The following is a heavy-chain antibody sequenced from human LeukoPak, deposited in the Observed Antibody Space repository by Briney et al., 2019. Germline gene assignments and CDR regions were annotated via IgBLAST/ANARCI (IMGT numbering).Heavy chain of an antibody. D-gene: IGHD3-10*01. J-gene: IGHJ6*02. CDR3: ARDQMGVLLWFGDHFSGSYGMDV. CDR1: GFTFDDYG. Sequence: GGSLRVSCAASGFTFDDYGMSWVRQAPGKGLEWVSGINWNGSSTGYADSVKGRFTISRDNAKNSLYLQMNSLRAEDTALYYCARDQMGVLLWFGDHFSGSYGMDVWGQGTTVTVSS. CDR2: INWNGSST. V-gene: IGHV3-20*04.